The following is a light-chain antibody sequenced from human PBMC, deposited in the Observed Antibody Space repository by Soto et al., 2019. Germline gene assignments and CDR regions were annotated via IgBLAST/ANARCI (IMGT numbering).Light chain of an antibody. CDR2: DAS. Sequence: EIVMTQSPATLSLSPGERATLSCRASQSVSSYLVWYQQRPGQAPRLLISDASNRATGIPARFSGSGSGTDFTLTISSLEPEDFAVYYCQQRGNWPPTFGQGTKVDI. J-gene: IGKJ1*01. CDR3: QQRGNWPPT. CDR1: QSVSSY. V-gene: IGKV3-11*01.